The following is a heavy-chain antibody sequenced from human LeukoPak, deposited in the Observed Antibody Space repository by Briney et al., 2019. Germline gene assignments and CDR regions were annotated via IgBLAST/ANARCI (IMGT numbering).Heavy chain of an antibody. CDR3: ARGKTIVYCGGDCYRFDN. J-gene: IGHJ4*02. Sequence: APVKVSCKASGYTFTSYYMHWVRQAPGQGLEWMGIINPSGGSTSYAQKFQGRVTMTRDMSTSTVYMELSRLLSGDTAVYYCARGKTIVYCGGDCYRFDNWGQGTLVTVSS. CDR1: GYTFTSYY. D-gene: IGHD2-21*02. V-gene: IGHV1-46*01. CDR2: INPSGGST.